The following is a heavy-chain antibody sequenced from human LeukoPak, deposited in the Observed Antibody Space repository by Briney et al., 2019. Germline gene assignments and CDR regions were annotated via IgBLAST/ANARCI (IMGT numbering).Heavy chain of an antibody. D-gene: IGHD3-9*01. Sequence: GGSLRLSCAASGFTFDDYGMSWVRQAPGKGLEWVSGINWNGGSTGYADSVKGRFTISRDNAKNSLYLQMNSLRAEDTALYHCARGGYDILTGDAFDIWGQGTMVTVSS. CDR2: INWNGGST. CDR1: GFTFDDYG. CDR3: ARGGYDILTGDAFDI. V-gene: IGHV3-20*01. J-gene: IGHJ3*02.